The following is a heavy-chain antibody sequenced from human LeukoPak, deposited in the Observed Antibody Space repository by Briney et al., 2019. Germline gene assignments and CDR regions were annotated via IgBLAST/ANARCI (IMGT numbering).Heavy chain of an antibody. D-gene: IGHD3-16*01. CDR3: GSSPYVWGIDH. CDR2: IYSGGST. Sequence: PGGSLRLSCAASGFTVSNNYMSWVRQAPGKGLERVSIIYSGGSTYYADSVKGRFTISRDNSKNTLHLQMKSLRADDTAVYYCGSSPYVWGIDHWGQGTPVTVSS. V-gene: IGHV3-53*01. CDR1: GFTVSNNY. J-gene: IGHJ4*02.